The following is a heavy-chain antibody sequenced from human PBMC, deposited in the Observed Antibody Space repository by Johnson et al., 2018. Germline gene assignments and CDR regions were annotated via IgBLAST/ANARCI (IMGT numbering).Heavy chain of an antibody. CDR3: ARMLLWFGELSSYYYYGMDV. J-gene: IGHJ6*02. V-gene: IGHV1-69*12. Sequence: QVQLVQSGAEMKKSGSSVKVSCKASGGTFNTYAIIWVRQAPGQGLEWMGGIIPIFGTANYAQKFQGRVTISADESTSTAYMELSSLRSKDTAVYYCARMLLWFGELSSYYYYGMDVWGQGTTVTVSS. D-gene: IGHD3-10*01. CDR1: GGTFNTYA. CDR2: IIPIFGTA.